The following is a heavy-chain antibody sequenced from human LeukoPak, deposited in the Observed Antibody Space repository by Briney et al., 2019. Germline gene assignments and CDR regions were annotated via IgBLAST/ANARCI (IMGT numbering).Heavy chain of an antibody. CDR2: ISYTGSA. J-gene: IGHJ4*02. D-gene: IGHD3/OR15-3a*01. Sequence: SETLSLTCSVSDGSIRNSNYFWAWIRQPPGKGLEWIGVISYTGSAYYNPSLKSRVTISVDTSKNQFSLKLSSVTAADTAVYYCARDQGHHGLPSYFDYWGQGTLVTVSS. V-gene: IGHV4-39*07. CDR1: DGSIRNSNYF. CDR3: ARDQGHHGLPSYFDY.